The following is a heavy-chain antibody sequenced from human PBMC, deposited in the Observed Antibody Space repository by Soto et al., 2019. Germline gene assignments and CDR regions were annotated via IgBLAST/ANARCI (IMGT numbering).Heavy chain of an antibody. CDR2: IYAGDSDT. Sequence: PGESLKISCKGSGYRFNLYWLAWVRQMPGKGLEWMGTIYAGDSDTRYNPTFQGHVTISVDKSISTAYLQWSSLKASDTATYYCARVGEPGDLGGYYTSGWFDPWGQGTLVTVSS. V-gene: IGHV5-51*01. CDR3: ARVGEPGDLGGYYTSGWFDP. J-gene: IGHJ5*02. CDR1: GYRFNLYW. D-gene: IGHD3-22*01.